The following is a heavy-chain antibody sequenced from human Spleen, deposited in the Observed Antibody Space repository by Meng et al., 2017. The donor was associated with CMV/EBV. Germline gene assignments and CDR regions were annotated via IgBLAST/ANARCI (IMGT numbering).Heavy chain of an antibody. CDR2: IYYSGST. V-gene: IGHV4-59*01. D-gene: IGHD3-3*01. J-gene: IGHJ4*02. CDR3: ARDFGGGYIDY. CDR1: GGSISSSF. Sequence: SETLSLTCTVSGGSISSSFWTWIRQPPGKGLEWIGNIYYSGSTNYNPSLKSRVTISVDTSKNQFSLKLSSVTAADTAVYYCARDFGGGYIDYWGQGTLVTVSS.